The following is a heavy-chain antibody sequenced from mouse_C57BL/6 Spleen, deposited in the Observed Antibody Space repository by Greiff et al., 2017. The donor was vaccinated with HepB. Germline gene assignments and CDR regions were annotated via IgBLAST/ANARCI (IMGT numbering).Heavy chain of an antibody. Sequence: QVQLKESGPELVKPGASVKISCKASGYAFSSSWMNWVKQRPGKGLEWIGRIYPGDGDTNYNGKFKGKATLTADKSSSTAYMQLSSLTSEDSAVYFCARYGRSENYFDYWGQGTTLTVSS. CDR2: IYPGDGDT. CDR1: GYAFSSSW. D-gene: IGHD1-1*01. J-gene: IGHJ2*01. V-gene: IGHV1-82*01. CDR3: ARYGRSENYFDY.